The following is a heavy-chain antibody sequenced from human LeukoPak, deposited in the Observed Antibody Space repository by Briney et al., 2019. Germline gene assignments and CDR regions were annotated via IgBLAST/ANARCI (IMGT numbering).Heavy chain of an antibody. D-gene: IGHD2-15*01. Sequence: ASVKVSCKASGYTFTGYYMHWVRQAPGQGLEWMGWINPNSGGTNYAQKFRGRVTMTRDTSISTAYMELSRLRSDDTAVYYCARGGRYCSGGSCYQDYWGQGTLVTVSS. V-gene: IGHV1-2*02. CDR2: INPNSGGT. CDR3: ARGGRYCSGGSCYQDY. J-gene: IGHJ4*02. CDR1: GYTFTGYY.